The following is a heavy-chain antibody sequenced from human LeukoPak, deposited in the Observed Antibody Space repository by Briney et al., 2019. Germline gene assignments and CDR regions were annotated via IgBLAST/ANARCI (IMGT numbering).Heavy chain of an antibody. Sequence: GGSLRLSCAASGFTFSSYGMHWVRQAPGKGLEWVAVISYDGSNKYYADSVKGRFTISRDNSKNTLYLQMNSLRVEDTAVYYCVRGRGLDVWGQGTTVCVSS. CDR2: ISYDGSNK. J-gene: IGHJ6*02. CDR1: GFTFSSYG. V-gene: IGHV3-30*03. CDR3: VRGRGLDV.